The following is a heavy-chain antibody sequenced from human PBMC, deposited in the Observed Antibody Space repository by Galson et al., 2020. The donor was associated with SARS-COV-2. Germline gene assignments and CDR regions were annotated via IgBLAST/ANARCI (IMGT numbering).Heavy chain of an antibody. Sequence: GESLKISCKASGYTFTGYNFHWVRQAPGQGLEWEGWINPNTGGTNYAQNFQDRVTLTTDTSISTAYMELRSLISDDTAVYFCARADVRGVIIPFDIWGQGTLVTVSS. D-gene: IGHD3-10*01. CDR1: GYTFTGYN. CDR2: INPNTGGT. J-gene: IGHJ4*02. V-gene: IGHV1-2*02. CDR3: ARADVRGVIIPFDI.